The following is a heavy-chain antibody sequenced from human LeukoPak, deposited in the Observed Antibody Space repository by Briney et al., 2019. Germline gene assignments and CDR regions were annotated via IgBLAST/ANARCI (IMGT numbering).Heavy chain of an antibody. CDR3: AKDHPRWELRYYFDY. CDR1: GFTVSSNY. J-gene: IGHJ4*02. D-gene: IGHD1-26*01. CDR2: IYSGGST. Sequence: GGSLRLSCAASGFTVSSNYMSWVRQAPGKGLEWVSVIYSGGSTYYADSVKGRFTISRDNSKNTLYLQMNSLRAEDTAVYYCAKDHPRWELRYYFDYWGQGTLVTVSS. V-gene: IGHV3-53*01.